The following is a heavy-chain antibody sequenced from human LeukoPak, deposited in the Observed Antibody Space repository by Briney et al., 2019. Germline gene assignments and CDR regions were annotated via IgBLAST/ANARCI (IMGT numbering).Heavy chain of an antibody. Sequence: PQTLSLTCTVSGGSISSGGYYWSWIRQHPGKGLEWIGYIYYSGSTYYNPSLKSRVTISVDTSKNQFSLKLSSVTAADTAVYYCARANWNFANENYGMDVWGQGTTVTVSS. D-gene: IGHD1-7*01. J-gene: IGHJ6*02. V-gene: IGHV4-31*03. CDR3: ARANWNFANENYGMDV. CDR2: IYYSGST. CDR1: GGSISSGGYY.